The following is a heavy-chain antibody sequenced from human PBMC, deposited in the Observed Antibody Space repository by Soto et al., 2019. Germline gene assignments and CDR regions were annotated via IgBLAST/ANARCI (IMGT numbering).Heavy chain of an antibody. CDR3: VQTTGWPGFDF. J-gene: IGHJ4*02. Sequence: EVQLVESGGGLIQPGGSLRLSCAASGFTVSSKYMTWVRQAPGKGLEWVSVIYGGGTTYYADSVKGRFTISRDNSKNTLFLKVNGLRVEDTAVYYCVQTTGWPGFDFWGQGTLVTVSS. V-gene: IGHV3-53*01. CDR1: GFTVSSKY. CDR2: IYGGGTT. D-gene: IGHD6-19*01.